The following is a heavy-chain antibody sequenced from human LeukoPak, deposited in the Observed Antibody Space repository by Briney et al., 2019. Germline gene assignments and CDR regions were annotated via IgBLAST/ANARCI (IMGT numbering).Heavy chain of an antibody. D-gene: IGHD3-22*01. CDR2: INPNSGGT. CDR3: ARATRYYYDSSGYYYIGY. V-gene: IGHV1-2*02. J-gene: IGHJ4*02. Sequence: ASVKVSCKXSGYTFTGYYMHWVRQPPGQGLEWMGWINPNSGGTNYAQKFQGRVTMTRDTSISTAYMELSRLRSDDTAVYYCARATRYYYDSSGYYYIGYWGQGTLVTVSS. CDR1: GYTFTGYY.